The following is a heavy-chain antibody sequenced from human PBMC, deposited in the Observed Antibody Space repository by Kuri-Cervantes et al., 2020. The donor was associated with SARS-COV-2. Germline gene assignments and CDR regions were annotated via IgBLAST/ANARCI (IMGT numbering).Heavy chain of an antibody. D-gene: IGHD2/OR15-2a*01. Sequence: GGSLRLSCAASGFTFSSFPMSWVRQASGKGLEWVSGISGSGANTYYADSVKGWFTISRDNSKNTLYLQMNSLRAEDTAVYYCVKDSRVYYFDYWGQGTLVTVSS. CDR3: VKDSRVYYFDY. CDR2: ISGSGANT. V-gene: IGHV3-23*01. J-gene: IGHJ4*02. CDR1: GFTFSSFP.